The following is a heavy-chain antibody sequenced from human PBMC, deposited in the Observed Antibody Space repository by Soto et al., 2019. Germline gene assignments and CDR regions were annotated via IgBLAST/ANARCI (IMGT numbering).Heavy chain of an antibody. CDR2: INAGNGNT. Sequence: SXKVSCKSSGYTFTSYAMHWVRQHPGQRLEWMGWINAGNGNTKYSQKFQGRVTITRDTSASTAYMELSSLRSEDTAVYYCARGGYCSSTSCYLSGYFQHWGQDTLVTVSS. J-gene: IGHJ1*01. CDR1: GYTFTSYA. V-gene: IGHV1-3*01. CDR3: ARGGYCSSTSCYLSGYFQH. D-gene: IGHD2-2*01.